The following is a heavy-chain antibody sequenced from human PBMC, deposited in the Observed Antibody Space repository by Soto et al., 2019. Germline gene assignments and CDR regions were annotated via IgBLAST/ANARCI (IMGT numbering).Heavy chain of an antibody. CDR3: ARLLWFGELYYWFDP. V-gene: IGHV1-18*01. Sequence: GASVKVSCKASGYTFTSYGISWVRQAPGQGLEWMGWISAYNGNTNYAQKLQGRVTMTTDTSTSTAYMELRSLRSDDTAVYYCARLLWFGELYYWFDPWGQGTLVTVSS. CDR2: ISAYNGNT. J-gene: IGHJ5*02. D-gene: IGHD3-10*01. CDR1: GYTFTSYG.